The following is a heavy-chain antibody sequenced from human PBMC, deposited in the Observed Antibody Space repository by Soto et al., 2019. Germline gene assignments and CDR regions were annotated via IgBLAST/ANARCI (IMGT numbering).Heavy chain of an antibody. Sequence: GGSLRLSCATSGFTVCNYAMSWVRQAPGKGLEWVSGISGSGGSSYYADSVKGRFTISRDNSKNTLNLQMDSLRAEDTAVYYCAKKSTDSSGYSDYWGQGTVVTVSS. CDR2: ISGSGGSS. CDR3: AKKSTDSSGYSDY. V-gene: IGHV3-23*01. D-gene: IGHD2-2*01. CDR1: GFTVCNYA. J-gene: IGHJ4*02.